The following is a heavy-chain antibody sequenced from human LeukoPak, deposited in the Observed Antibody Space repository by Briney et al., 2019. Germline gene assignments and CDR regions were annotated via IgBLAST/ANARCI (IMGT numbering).Heavy chain of an antibody. CDR1: GYTFTSYA. Sequence: ASVKVSCKASGYTFTSYAMHWVRQAPGQRLEWMGWINAGNGNTKYSQKFRGRVTITRDTSASTAYMELSSLRSEDTAVYYCARGGQQLVLGFDYWGQGTLVTVSS. D-gene: IGHD6-13*01. J-gene: IGHJ4*02. CDR3: ARGGQQLVLGFDY. V-gene: IGHV1-3*01. CDR2: INAGNGNT.